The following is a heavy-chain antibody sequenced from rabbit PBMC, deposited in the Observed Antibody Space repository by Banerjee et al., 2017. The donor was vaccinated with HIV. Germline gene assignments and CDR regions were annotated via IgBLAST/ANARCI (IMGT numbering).Heavy chain of an antibody. CDR1: GIDFSSYYY. Sequence: QQQLEESGGGLVKPGGTLTLTCKASGIDFSSYYYMCWVRQAPGKGLEWIGIIYAGKGSTDYASWVNGRFTISSDNAQNTVDLQMNSLTAADTATYFCAREYHAGYAGYGYATRLDLWGQGTLVTVS. CDR2: IYAGKGST. D-gene: IGHD6-1*01. CDR3: AREYHAGYAGYGYATRLDL. J-gene: IGHJ3*01. V-gene: IGHV1S43*01.